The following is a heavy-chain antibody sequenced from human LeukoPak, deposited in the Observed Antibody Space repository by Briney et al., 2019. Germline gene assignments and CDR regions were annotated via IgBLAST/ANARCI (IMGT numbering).Heavy chain of an antibody. J-gene: IGHJ3*02. V-gene: IGHV3-7*01. CDR1: GFIFSNYW. D-gene: IGHD2-2*01. CDR2: IKQDGSEK. Sequence: GGSLRLSCAASGFIFSNYWMSWVRQAPGKGLEWVANIKQDGSEKYYVDSVKGRFTISRDNAKNSLYLEMNSLRAEDTAVYYCARDHYMEVVPAAGAFDIWGQGTVVTVSS. CDR3: ARDHYMEVVPAAGAFDI.